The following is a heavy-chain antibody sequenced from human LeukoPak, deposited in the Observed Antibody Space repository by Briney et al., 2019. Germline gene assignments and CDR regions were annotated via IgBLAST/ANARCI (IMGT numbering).Heavy chain of an antibody. J-gene: IGHJ4*02. V-gene: IGHV3-21*01. D-gene: IGHD2-15*01. CDR3: ARDVRVSPVYCSGGSCYPD. Sequence: GGSLRLSCAASGFTFSSYSMNWVRQAPGKGLEWVSSISRSSSYIYYADSVKGRFTISRDNAKNSLYLQMNSLRAEDTAVYYCARDVRVSPVYCSGGSCYPDWGQGTLVTVSS. CDR1: GFTFSSYS. CDR2: ISRSSSYI.